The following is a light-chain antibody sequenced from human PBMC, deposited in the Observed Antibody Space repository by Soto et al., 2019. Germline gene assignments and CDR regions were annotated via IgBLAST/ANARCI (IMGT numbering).Light chain of an antibody. CDR1: HSISSL. V-gene: IGKV1-5*01. J-gene: IGKJ2*01. CDR3: QEYNTFSFT. Sequence: DIQMTQSPSTLSASVGDRVTITCRASHSISSLLAWYQQKPGKAPKVIIYDISHLESGVPSRFSGSGSGTEFTLTISSLQPEDFATYYCQEYNTFSFTFGQGTRLEI. CDR2: DIS.